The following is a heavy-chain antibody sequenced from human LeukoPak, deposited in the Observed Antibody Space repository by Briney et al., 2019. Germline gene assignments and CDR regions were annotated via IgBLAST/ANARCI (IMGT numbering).Heavy chain of an antibody. V-gene: IGHV3-7*01. D-gene: IGHD4-17*01. CDR3: ARVRHYGDQFMDV. Sequence: GSLRLSCAASGFTFSSYWMSWVRQAPGKGLGWVANIKQDGSEKYYVDSVKGRFTISRDNAKNSLYLQMNSLRAEDTAVYYCARVRHYGDQFMDVWGQGTTVTVSS. CDR1: GFTFSSYW. CDR2: IKQDGSEK. J-gene: IGHJ6*02.